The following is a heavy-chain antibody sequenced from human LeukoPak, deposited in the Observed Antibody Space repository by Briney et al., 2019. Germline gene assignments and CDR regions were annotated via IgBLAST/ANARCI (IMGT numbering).Heavy chain of an antibody. CDR3: ARRRSRYNFDY. CDR2: INHSGST. V-gene: IGHV4-34*01. D-gene: IGHD5-24*01. J-gene: IGHJ4*02. Sequence: PSETLSLTCAVYGGSFSGYYWSWIRQPPGKGLEWIGEINHSGSTNYNPSLKSRVTISVDTSKNQFSLKLSSVTAADTAVYYCARRRSRYNFDYWGQGTLVTVSS. CDR1: GGSFSGYY.